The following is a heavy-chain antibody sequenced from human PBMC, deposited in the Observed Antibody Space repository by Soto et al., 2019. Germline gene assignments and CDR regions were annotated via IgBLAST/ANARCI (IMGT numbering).Heavy chain of an antibody. V-gene: IGHV4-31*03. CDR3: ARDRVNGYNWYYYYGMDV. Sequence: PSETLSLTCTVSGGSISSGGYYWSWIRQHPGKGLEWIGYIYYSGSTYYNPSLKSRVTISVDTSKNQFSLKLSSVTAADTAVYYCARDRVNGYNWYYYYGMDVWGQGTTVTVS. CDR2: IYYSGST. CDR1: GGSISSGGYY. J-gene: IGHJ6*02. D-gene: IGHD5-12*01.